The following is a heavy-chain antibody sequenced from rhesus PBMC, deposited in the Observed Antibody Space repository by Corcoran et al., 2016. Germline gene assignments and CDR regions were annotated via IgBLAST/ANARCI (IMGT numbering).Heavy chain of an antibody. CDR3: AREDSNYDYFDY. V-gene: IGHV3-37*01. CDR1: GFTFSDHY. Sequence: EVQLVESGGGLVQPGGSLRLSCAASGFTFSDHYMDWVRQAPVKGLGWVSSIQCNSISTYYPDSFKSRYTITRDNAKNTLYLQMNSPRAEDTAVYYCAREDSNYDYFDYWGQGVLVTVSS. D-gene: IGHD4-23*01. J-gene: IGHJ4*01. CDR2: IQCNSIST.